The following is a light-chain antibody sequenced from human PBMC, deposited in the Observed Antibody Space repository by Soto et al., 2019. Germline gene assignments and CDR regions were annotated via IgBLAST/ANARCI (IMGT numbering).Light chain of an antibody. J-gene: IGLJ1*01. CDR3: AAWEDTVRSYV. CDR2: RDN. V-gene: IGLV1-47*01. CDR1: FSNIGTNY. Sequence: QSVLTQPPSVSGTPGQRVTISCSGGFSNIGTNYEHSFQQLPGPAPKLLSNRDNKRPSGAPDRFSGYKSGTSASLAISGLQSEDEAEYYCAAWEDTVRSYVFGTGTKLTVL.